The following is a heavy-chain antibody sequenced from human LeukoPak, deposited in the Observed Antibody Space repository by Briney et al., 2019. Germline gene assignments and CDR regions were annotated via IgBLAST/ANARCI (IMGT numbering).Heavy chain of an antibody. D-gene: IGHD6-19*01. Sequence: SVTVSFTSSGYTFTIYYMHLVRQAPAPGLEGVGIINTSGGSTSYAQKFDGRPTMTRNTYTSTVYMELRSLRTDDTGVYYCARGPRPHRSGWYQGWGQGTLVTVSS. CDR3: ARGPRPHRSGWYQG. J-gene: IGHJ4*02. CDR1: GYTFTIYY. CDR2: INTSGGST. V-gene: IGHV1-46*01.